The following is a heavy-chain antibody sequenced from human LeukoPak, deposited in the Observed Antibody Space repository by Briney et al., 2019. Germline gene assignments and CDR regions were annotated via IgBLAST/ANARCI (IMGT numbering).Heavy chain of an antibody. D-gene: IGHD2-2*01. CDR3: ARDGTDIVVVPAAIGYYYYGMDV. J-gene: IGHJ6*02. CDR1: GYTFTSYG. CDR2: ISAYNGNT. V-gene: IGHV1-18*01. Sequence: VASVKVSCKASGYTFTSYGISWVRQAPGQGLEWMGWISAYNGNTNYAQKLQGRVTMTTDTSTSTAYMELRSLISDDTAVYYCARDGTDIVVVPAAIGYYYYGMDVWGQGTTVTVSS.